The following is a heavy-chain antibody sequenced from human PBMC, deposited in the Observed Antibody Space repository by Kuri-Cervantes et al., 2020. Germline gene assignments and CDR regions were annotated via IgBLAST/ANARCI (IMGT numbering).Heavy chain of an antibody. CDR2: IYYSGIT. Sequence: SETLSLTCTVSGGSVSSGSYYWSWIRQPPGKGLEWIGYIYYSGITDYNPSLQSRVTISIDTSKNQFFLKVKSVTAADTAVYYCARTPIVYGSGTPLDPWGQGTLVTVSS. D-gene: IGHD3-10*01. CDR3: ARTPIVYGSGTPLDP. V-gene: IGHV4-61*01. J-gene: IGHJ5*02. CDR1: GGSVSSGSYY.